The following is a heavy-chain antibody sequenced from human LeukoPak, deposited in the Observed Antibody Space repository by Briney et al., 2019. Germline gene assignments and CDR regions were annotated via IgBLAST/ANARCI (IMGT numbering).Heavy chain of an antibody. Sequence: PGGSLRLSCASSGFTFTSYGMHWVRQAPGKGLEWVAFIWYDASNKYYADSVKGRFTISRDNSKNTLYLQMNSLRAEDTAVYYCANTIAAAGTSIDYWGQGTLVTVSS. J-gene: IGHJ4*02. D-gene: IGHD6-13*01. CDR2: IWYDASNK. V-gene: IGHV3-30*02. CDR1: GFTFTSYG. CDR3: ANTIAAAGTSIDY.